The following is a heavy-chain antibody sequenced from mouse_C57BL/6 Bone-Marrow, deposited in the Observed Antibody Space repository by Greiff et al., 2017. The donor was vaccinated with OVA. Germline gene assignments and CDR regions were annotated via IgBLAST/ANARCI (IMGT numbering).Heavy chain of an antibody. V-gene: IGHV1-55*01. CDR3: ARCGYYLYYYAMDY. CDR1: GYTFTSYW. J-gene: IGHJ4*01. D-gene: IGHD2-3*01. CDR2: IYPGSGST. Sequence: QVQLQQPGAELVKPGASVKMSCKASGYTFTSYWITWVKQRPGQGLEWIGDIYPGSGSTNYNEQFKSKATLTVDPSSSTAYMQLSSLTSEDSAVYYCARCGYYLYYYAMDYWGQGTSVTVSS.